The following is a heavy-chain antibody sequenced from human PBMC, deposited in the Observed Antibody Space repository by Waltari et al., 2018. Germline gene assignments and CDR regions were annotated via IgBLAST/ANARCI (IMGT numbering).Heavy chain of an antibody. Sequence: QLQLQESGPGLVKPSETLSLTCTVSGGSISSSSYYWGWIRQPPGKGLEWIGSIYYSGSTYYNPSLKSRVTISVDTSKNQFSLKLSSVTAADTAVYYCARVVGYCSSTSCQDDYWGQGTLVTVSS. V-gene: IGHV4-39*07. D-gene: IGHD2-2*01. CDR3: ARVVGYCSSTSCQDDY. CDR1: GGSISSSSYY. J-gene: IGHJ4*02. CDR2: IYYSGST.